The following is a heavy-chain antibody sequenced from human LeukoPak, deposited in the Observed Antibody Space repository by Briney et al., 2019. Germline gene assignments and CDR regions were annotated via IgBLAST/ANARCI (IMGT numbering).Heavy chain of an antibody. CDR3: ARRTNYYMDV. V-gene: IGHV4-34*01. CDR2: INHSGST. J-gene: IGHJ6*03. D-gene: IGHD3/OR15-3a*01. CDR1: GGSFSGYY. Sequence: SETLSLTCAVYGGSFSGYYWSWIRQPPGKGLEWIGEINHSGSTNYNPSLKSRVTISVDTSKNQFSLKLSSVTAADTAVYYCARRTNYYMDVWGKGTTVTISS.